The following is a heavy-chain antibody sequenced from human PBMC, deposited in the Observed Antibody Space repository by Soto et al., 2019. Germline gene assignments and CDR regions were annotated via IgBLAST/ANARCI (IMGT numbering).Heavy chain of an antibody. V-gene: IGHV4-59*01. J-gene: IGHJ4*02. CDR2: IYYSGST. D-gene: IGHD4-17*01. CDR3: ARDRHGDLDY. CDR1: GGSISSYY. Sequence: SETLSLTCTVSGGSISSYYWSWIRQPPGKGLEWIGYIYYSGSTNYNPSLKSRVTISVDTSKNQFSLKLSSVTAADTAVYYCARDRHGDLDYWGQGTLVTVSS.